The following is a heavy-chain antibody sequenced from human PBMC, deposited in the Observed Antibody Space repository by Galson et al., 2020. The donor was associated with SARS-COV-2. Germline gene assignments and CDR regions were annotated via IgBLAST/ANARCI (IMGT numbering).Heavy chain of an antibody. V-gene: IGHV3-53*03. CDR2: IYSGGSR. J-gene: IGHJ3*01. CDR1: GLRVSDNF. D-gene: IGHD2-21*01. Sequence: GGSLRLSCEVSGLRVSDNFMSWVRQAPGQGPQWVSVIYSGGSRFYTNSVKGRFTVSRDTSANMVFLQMDSVRAEDTGLYYCTRRNNYGGMSADAFDLWGRGTMVTVSP. CDR3: TRRNNYGGMSADAFDL.